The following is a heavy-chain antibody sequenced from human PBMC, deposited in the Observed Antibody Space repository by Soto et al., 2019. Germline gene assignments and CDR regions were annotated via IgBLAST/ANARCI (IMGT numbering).Heavy chain of an antibody. CDR1: GGTFSSYT. CDR3: ATPREGTARKNWFDP. Sequence: ASVKVSCKASGGTFSSYTISWVRQAPGQGLEWMGRIIPILGIANYAQKFQGRVTITADKSTSTAYMELSSLRSEDTAVYYCATPREGTARKNWFDPWGQGTLVTVSS. CDR2: IIPILGIA. V-gene: IGHV1-69*02. D-gene: IGHD5-18*01. J-gene: IGHJ5*02.